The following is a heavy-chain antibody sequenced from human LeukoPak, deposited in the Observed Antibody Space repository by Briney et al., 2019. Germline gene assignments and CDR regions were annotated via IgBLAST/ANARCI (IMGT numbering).Heavy chain of an antibody. V-gene: IGHV1-2*02. CDR3: ASRYYYDSSGYYGDDAFDI. D-gene: IGHD3-22*01. Sequence: ASVKVSCKASGYTFTGYYMHWVRQAPGQGLEWMGWINPNSGGTNYAQKFQGRVTMTRDTSISTAYMELSRLRSDDTAVYYCASRYYYDSSGYYGDDAFDIWGQGTMVTVSS. CDR1: GYTFTGYY. J-gene: IGHJ3*02. CDR2: INPNSGGT.